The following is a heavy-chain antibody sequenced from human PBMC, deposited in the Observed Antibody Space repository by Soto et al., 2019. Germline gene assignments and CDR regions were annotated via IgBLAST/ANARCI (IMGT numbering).Heavy chain of an antibody. CDR1: GFALSTRGVA. D-gene: IGHD5-12*01. Sequence: QITLKESGPTLVKPTQTLTLTCTFSGFALSTRGVAVGWIRLPPGKALEWLALIYWDEDKWYSPSLKSRLTITKDTSTNQVVLTMNNMDPEDTATYYCANSLRGDAYYFDYWGQGTLVTVSS. V-gene: IGHV2-5*02. J-gene: IGHJ4*02. CDR3: ANSLRGDAYYFDY. CDR2: IYWDEDK.